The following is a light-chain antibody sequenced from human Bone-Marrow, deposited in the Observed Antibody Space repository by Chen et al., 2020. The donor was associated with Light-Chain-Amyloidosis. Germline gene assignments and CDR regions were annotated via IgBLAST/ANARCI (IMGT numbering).Light chain of an antibody. V-gene: IGLV3-21*02. Sequence: SYVLTQPSSVSVAPGQTATIACGGNNIGSTSVHWYQQTPGQAPVLVVYDDDDRPSGIPERVSGSNSGNTATMTISRVEAGDEADYYCQVWDRSSDRPVFGGGTKLTVL. CDR3: QVWDRSSDRPV. CDR1: NIGSTS. J-gene: IGLJ3*02. CDR2: DDD.